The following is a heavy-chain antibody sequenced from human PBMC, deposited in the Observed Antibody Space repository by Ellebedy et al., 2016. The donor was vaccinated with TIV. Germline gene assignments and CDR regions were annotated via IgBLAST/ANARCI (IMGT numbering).Heavy chain of an antibody. Sequence: GGSLRLSCAASGFTFSSYWMHWVRQDPGKGLVWVSRINSDGTRTSYADSVKGRFTISRDNAKDKLDLQMNRLRPEDTAVYYCARRGASGWYWGYFDSWGQGILVTVSS. CDR1: GFTFSSYW. CDR2: INSDGTRT. V-gene: IGHV3-74*01. D-gene: IGHD6-19*01. J-gene: IGHJ4*02. CDR3: ARRGASGWYWGYFDS.